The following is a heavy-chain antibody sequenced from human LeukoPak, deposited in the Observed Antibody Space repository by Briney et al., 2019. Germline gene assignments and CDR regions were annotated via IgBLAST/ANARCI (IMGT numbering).Heavy chain of an antibody. CDR1: GAPFSGYW. V-gene: IGHV4-34*01. CDR2: INHSRIT. J-gene: IGHJ4*02. Sequence: PSETLSLTCAVYGAPFSGYWWYWIRQPPGKGLEWIGEINHSRITNYNPSLKSRVSISVDTSKNQFPLKLSSVTAADTAVYYCATTSGHWGQGTLVTVSS. CDR3: ATTSGH.